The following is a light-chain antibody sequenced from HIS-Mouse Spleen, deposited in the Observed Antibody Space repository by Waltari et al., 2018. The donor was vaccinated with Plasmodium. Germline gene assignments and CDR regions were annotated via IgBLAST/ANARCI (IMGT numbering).Light chain of an antibody. CDR1: SSDVGSYNL. Sequence: QSALTQPASVSGSPGQSITISCTGTSSDVGSYNLVSWYQQHPGKAPKLMIYEGSKRPSGVSNRCAGCNAGNTASLTSSGLQAEDEADYYCCSYAGSSTLVFGGGTKLTVL. CDR3: CSYAGSSTLV. CDR2: EGS. V-gene: IGLV2-23*01. J-gene: IGLJ2*01.